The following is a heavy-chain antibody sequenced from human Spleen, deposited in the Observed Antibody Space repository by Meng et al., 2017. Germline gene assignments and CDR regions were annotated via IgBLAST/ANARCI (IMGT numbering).Heavy chain of an antibody. CDR3: AKGAVYYDYVWGSYREPHLDY. CDR1: GFTFSSYS. Sequence: GESLKISCAASGFTFSSYSMNWVRQAPGKGLEWVSSISSSSSYIYYADSVKGRFTISRDNAKNSLYLQMNSLRAEDTAVYYCAKGAVYYDYVWGSYREPHLDYWGQGTLVTVSS. D-gene: IGHD3-16*02. J-gene: IGHJ4*02. V-gene: IGHV3-21*01. CDR2: ISSSSSYI.